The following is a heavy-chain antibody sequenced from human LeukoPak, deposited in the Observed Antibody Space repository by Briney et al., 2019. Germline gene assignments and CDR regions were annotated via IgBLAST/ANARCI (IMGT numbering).Heavy chain of an antibody. J-gene: IGHJ4*02. V-gene: IGHV4-59*01. CDR1: GVSMRTYY. D-gene: IGHD5-18*01. CDR3: ARVRFGGYSYGIFDY. CDR2: IYYSGST. Sequence: SETLSLTCTVSGVSMRTYYWSWIRQPPGKGLEWIGYIYYSGSTNYNPSLKSRVTISVDTSKNQFSLKLSSVTAADTAVYYCARVRFGGYSYGIFDYWGQGTLVTVSS.